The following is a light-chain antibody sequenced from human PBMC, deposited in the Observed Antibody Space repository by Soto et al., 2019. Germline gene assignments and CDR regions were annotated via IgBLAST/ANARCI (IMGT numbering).Light chain of an antibody. CDR3: QQYGSSPTIT. Sequence: EIVLTQYPGNLSLSPGERATLSCRASQSVRSSYLAWYQQKPGQAPRLLIYGASSRATGIPDRFSGSGSGTDFTLTISRLEPEDFAVYYCQQYGSSPTITFGQGTRLEIK. J-gene: IGKJ5*01. CDR2: GAS. V-gene: IGKV3-20*01. CDR1: QSVRSSY.